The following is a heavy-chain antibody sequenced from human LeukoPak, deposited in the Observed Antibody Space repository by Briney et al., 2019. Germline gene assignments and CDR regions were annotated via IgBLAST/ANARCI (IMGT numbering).Heavy chain of an antibody. J-gene: IGHJ5*02. V-gene: IGHV1-18*01. CDR1: GYTFNTYG. CDR3: ARDPADCSGGSCYGIDP. CDR2: ISGYNGNT. Sequence: ASVKVSCKASGYTFNTYGITWVRQAPGQGLEWMGWISGYNGNTNYAQKFQGRVTITAGESTSTAYMELSSLRSEDTAVYYCARDPADCSGGSCYGIDPWGQGTLVTVSS. D-gene: IGHD2-15*01.